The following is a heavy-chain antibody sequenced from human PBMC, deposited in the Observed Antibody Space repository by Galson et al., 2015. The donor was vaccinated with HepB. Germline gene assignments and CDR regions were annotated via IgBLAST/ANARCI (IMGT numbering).Heavy chain of an antibody. V-gene: IGHV3-15*01. CDR1: GFTFSNAW. Sequence: SLRLSCAASGFTFSNAWMSWVRQAPGKGLEWVGRIKTKTDGETRDYAAPVKGRVAISRDDSKNTLYLQMNSLKTEDTAVYYCTTYDYVWGGYRGYWGQGTLVTVSS. CDR3: TTYDYVWGGYRGY. D-gene: IGHD3-16*02. CDR2: IKTKTDGETR. J-gene: IGHJ4*02.